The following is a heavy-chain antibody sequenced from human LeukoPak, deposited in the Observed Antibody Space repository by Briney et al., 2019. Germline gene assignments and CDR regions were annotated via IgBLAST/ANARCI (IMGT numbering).Heavy chain of an antibody. CDR1: GFTFSSYA. D-gene: IGHD6-19*01. Sequence: GRSLRLSCPASGFTFSSYAMHWVRQAPGKGLEWVAVISYDESNKFYTDSVKGRFTISRDNSKTTLYLQMNSLRAEDTAVYYCAREYSSGWSFAFDYWGQGTLVIVSS. CDR2: ISYDESNK. V-gene: IGHV3-30-3*01. CDR3: AREYSSGWSFAFDY. J-gene: IGHJ4*02.